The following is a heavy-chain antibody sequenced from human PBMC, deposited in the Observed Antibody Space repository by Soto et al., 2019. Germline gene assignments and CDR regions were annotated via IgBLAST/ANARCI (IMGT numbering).Heavy chain of an antibody. D-gene: IGHD2-8*02. J-gene: IGHJ3*02. V-gene: IGHV3-23*01. Sequence: GGSLRLSCAASGFTFSSYAMSWVRQAPGKGLEWVSAISGSGGSTYYADSVKGRFTISRDNSKNTLYLQMNSLRAEDTAVYYCAKDSPGNSLALVAFDIWGQGTMVTVSS. CDR2: ISGSGGST. CDR3: AKDSPGNSLALVAFDI. CDR1: GFTFSSYA.